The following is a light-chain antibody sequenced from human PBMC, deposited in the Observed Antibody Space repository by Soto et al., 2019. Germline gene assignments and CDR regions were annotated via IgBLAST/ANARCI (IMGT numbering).Light chain of an antibody. CDR1: QSISRY. V-gene: IGKV1-39*01. J-gene: IGKJ5*01. CDR3: QQNYNTLIT. CDR2: AAS. Sequence: DIQMTQSPSSLSASVGDRVTITCLASQSISRYLNWYQQEPGKAPKLLIYAASSLQRGVPSRFSGSGSGTDFTLTISSLQPGDFTTYYCQQNYNTLITFGQGTRLEI.